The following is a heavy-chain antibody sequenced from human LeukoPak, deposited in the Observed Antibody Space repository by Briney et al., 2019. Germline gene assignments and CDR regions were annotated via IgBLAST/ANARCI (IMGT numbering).Heavy chain of an antibody. CDR1: GYSFSSYA. J-gene: IGHJ4*02. CDR3: AKSSGSSTYYFDF. D-gene: IGHD3-10*01. Sequence: GGSLRLSCAPPGYSFSSYAMSWVPQAPGRGLGWVSAISDSGGSTYYAGSVRGRFTISRDNSKITLYLQMNSLRAEDAAIYYCAKSSGSSTYYFDFWGQGTLVTVSS. CDR2: ISDSGGST. V-gene: IGHV3-23*01.